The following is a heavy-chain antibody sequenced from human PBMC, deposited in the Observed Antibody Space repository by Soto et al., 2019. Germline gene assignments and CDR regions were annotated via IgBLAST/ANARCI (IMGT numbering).Heavy chain of an antibody. J-gene: IGHJ4*02. D-gene: IGHD3-22*01. Sequence: PGGSLRLSCAASGFMFSNHGMHWVRQAPGKGLEWVAVIWSDGNNKYYADSVKGRFTISRDNSKNTVYLQMDSLRAEDTAVYYCARMNYYDTSGYPFDYWGQGMMVTVSS. CDR2: IWSDGNNK. V-gene: IGHV3-33*01. CDR1: GFMFSNHG. CDR3: ARMNYYDTSGYPFDY.